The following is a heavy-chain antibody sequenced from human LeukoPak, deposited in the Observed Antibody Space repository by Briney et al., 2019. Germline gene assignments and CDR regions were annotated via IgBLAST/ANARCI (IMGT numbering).Heavy chain of an antibody. CDR2: VYATGTT. V-gene: IGHV4-59*01. D-gene: IGHD6-19*01. CDR3: ARVGSGGACFDF. Sequence: SETLSLTCTVSSGSITGYYWSWIRQPPGKGLEWIAYVYATGTTNYNPSLKTRATISIATSKNQLSLTLTSLTATDTAVYYCARVGSGGACFDFWGQGALVSISS. J-gene: IGHJ4*02. CDR1: SGSITGYY.